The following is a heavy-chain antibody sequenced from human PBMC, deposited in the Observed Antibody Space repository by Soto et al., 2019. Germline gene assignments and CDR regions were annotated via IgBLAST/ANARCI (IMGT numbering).Heavy chain of an antibody. CDR2: IYHSGST. J-gene: IGHJ6*03. CDR3: ARNFPPRNLRRNYYYMDV. D-gene: IGHD5-12*01. Sequence: QVQLQESGPGLVKPSGTLSLTCAVSSGSISSSNWWSWARQPPGKGLEWIGEIYHSGSTNYNPSRKTRVTISVDKSKNQFSLKLSSVTAADTAVYYCARNFPPRNLRRNYYYMDVWGKGTTVTVSS. CDR1: SGSISSSNW. V-gene: IGHV4-4*02.